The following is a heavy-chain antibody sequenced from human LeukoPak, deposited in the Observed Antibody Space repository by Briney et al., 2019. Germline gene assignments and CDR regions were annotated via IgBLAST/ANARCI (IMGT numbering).Heavy chain of an antibody. J-gene: IGHJ4*02. CDR1: GGTFSSYA. Sequence: ASVKVSCKASGGTFSSYAISWVRQAPGQGLEWMGRIIPIFGTANYAQKFQGRVTITTDESTGTAYMELSSLRSEDTAVYYCARDGIAVAGSPEGDFDYWGQGTLVTVSS. CDR3: ARDGIAVAGSPEGDFDY. D-gene: IGHD6-19*01. V-gene: IGHV1-69*05. CDR2: IIPIFGTA.